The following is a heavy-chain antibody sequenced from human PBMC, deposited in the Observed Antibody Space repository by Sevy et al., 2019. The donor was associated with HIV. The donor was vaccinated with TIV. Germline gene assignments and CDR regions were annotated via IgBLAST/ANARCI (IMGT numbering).Heavy chain of an antibody. Sequence: GGSLRLSCAASGFIFSTYGMHWVRQAPGKGLEWVALIWYDGSSQWYADSVQGRFTISRDNSKNTLDLQMNSLRAEDTAVYYCVSGASIAAAGTFAYWGQGTLVTVSS. V-gene: IGHV3-33*08. CDR3: VSGASIAAAGTFAY. CDR2: IWYDGSSQ. CDR1: GFIFSTYG. J-gene: IGHJ4*02. D-gene: IGHD6-13*01.